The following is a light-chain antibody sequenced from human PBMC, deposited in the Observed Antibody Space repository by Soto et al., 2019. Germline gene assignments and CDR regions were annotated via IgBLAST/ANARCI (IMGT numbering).Light chain of an antibody. V-gene: IGLV2-14*01. Sequence: QSALTQTASVSGSPGQSITISCTGTSSDVGGYNYVSWYQQHPGKAPKLIMYDVSNRPSGVSNRFSGSKSGNTASLTISGLQAEDEADYYCSSYTTRSSRQWVFGGGTKVTVL. CDR2: DVS. CDR1: SSDVGGYNY. J-gene: IGLJ3*02. CDR3: SSYTTRSSRQWV.